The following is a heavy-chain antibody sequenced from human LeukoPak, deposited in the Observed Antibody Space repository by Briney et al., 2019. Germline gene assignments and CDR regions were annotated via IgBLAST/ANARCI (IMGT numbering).Heavy chain of an antibody. V-gene: IGHV1-8*02. CDR2: MNPNSGKT. CDR1: GGTFSSYA. CDR3: ARGGLWVGTL. D-gene: IGHD3-10*01. J-gene: IGHJ4*02. Sequence: ASVKVSCKASGGTFSSYAISWVRQATGQGLEWMGYMNPNSGKTEYAQNFQGRVSMTWDTAITTAYMDLSGLTRDDTAIYYCARGGLWVGTLWGQGTLVTVFS.